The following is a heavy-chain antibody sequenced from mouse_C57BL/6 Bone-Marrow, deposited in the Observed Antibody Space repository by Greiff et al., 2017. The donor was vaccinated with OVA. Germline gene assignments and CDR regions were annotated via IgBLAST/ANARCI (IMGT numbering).Heavy chain of an antibody. V-gene: IGHV1-81*01. CDR2: IYPRSGNT. CDR1: GYTFTSYG. Sequence: QVQLKESGAELARPGASVKLSCKASGYTFTSYGISWVKQRTGQGLEWIGEIYPRSGNTYHNAMFTGMATRTADKSSSTAYIELRSLTSADYAVNFCARSIDYFDYWGQGTTLTVSS. CDR3: ARSIDYFDY. D-gene: IGHD2-10*02. J-gene: IGHJ2*01.